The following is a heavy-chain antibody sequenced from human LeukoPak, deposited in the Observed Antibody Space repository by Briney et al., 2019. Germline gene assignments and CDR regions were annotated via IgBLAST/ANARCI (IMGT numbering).Heavy chain of an antibody. CDR1: GGSVSSGSYF. Sequence: SETPSLTCTVSGGSVSSGSYFWNWIRQPPGKGLEWIGYIYYSGSTNYNPSLKSRVIISVDTSKNQFSLKLSSVNAADTAVYYCARIHRYCSGGACYVLDNWGQGTLVAVSS. D-gene: IGHD2-15*01. CDR2: IYYSGST. V-gene: IGHV4-61*01. J-gene: IGHJ4*02. CDR3: ARIHRYCSGGACYVLDN.